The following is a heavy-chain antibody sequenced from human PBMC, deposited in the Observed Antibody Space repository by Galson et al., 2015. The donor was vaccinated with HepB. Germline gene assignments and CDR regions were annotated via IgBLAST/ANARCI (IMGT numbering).Heavy chain of an antibody. CDR2: LSGSGGSA. CDR1: GFTFSSYA. D-gene: IGHD3-9*01. V-gene: IGHV3-23*01. Sequence: SLRLSCAASGFTFSSYAMNWVRQAPGKGLEWVSDLSGSGGSAYYADSVKGRFTISRDNSKNTLYLQMNSLRAEDTAVYYCAKHGPDYDILTGSDYWGQGTLVTVSS. J-gene: IGHJ4*02. CDR3: AKHGPDYDILTGSDY.